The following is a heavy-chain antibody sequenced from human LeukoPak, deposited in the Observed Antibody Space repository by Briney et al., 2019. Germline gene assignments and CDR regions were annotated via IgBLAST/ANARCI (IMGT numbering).Heavy chain of an antibody. Sequence: SDTRCRTYTVSGGCIRRENYYWWWVRQPPRKGLEWIGNIYSSGNTYYNASLKNRVTIYIDTSKNQFSLNLSSVTAADTAVYYCAKSGGSGLIDYWGQGTLVTVSS. J-gene: IGHJ4*02. D-gene: IGHD1-26*01. V-gene: IGHV4-39*01. CDR2: IYSSGNT. CDR3: AKSGGSGLIDY. CDR1: GGCIRRENYY.